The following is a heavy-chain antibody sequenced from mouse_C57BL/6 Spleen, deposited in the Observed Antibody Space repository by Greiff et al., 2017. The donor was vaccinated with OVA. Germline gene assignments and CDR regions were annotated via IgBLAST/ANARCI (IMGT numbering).Heavy chain of an antibody. J-gene: IGHJ2*01. CDR1: GFNIKDYY. CDR2: IDPEDGET. Sequence: VQLKQSGAELVKPGASVKLSCTASGFNIKDYYMHWVKQRTEQGLEWIGRIDPEDGETKYAPNFQGKATITADTSSNTAYLQLSSLPSEDTAVYYCASITTVVATDYWGQGTTLTVSS. CDR3: ASITTVVATDY. V-gene: IGHV14-2*01. D-gene: IGHD1-1*01.